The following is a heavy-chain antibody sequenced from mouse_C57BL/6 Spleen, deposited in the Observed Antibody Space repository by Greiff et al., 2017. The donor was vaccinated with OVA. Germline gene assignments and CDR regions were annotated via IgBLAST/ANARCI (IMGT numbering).Heavy chain of an antibody. Sequence: EVQLQQSGPELVKPGASVKISCKASGYSFTGYYMNWVKQSPEKSLEWIGEINPSTGGTTYNQKFKAKATLTVDKSSSTAYMQLKSLKSEDSAVYYCARDYYFDYWGQGTTLTVSS. CDR1: GYSFTGYY. CDR2: INPSTGGT. J-gene: IGHJ2*01. CDR3: ARDYYFDY. V-gene: IGHV1-42*01.